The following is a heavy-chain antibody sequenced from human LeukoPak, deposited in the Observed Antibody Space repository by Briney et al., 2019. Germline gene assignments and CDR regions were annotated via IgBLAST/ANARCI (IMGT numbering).Heavy chain of an antibody. J-gene: IGHJ4*02. CDR2: INHSGST. Sequence: SETLSLTCAVYGGSFSGYYRSWIRQPPGKGLEWIGEINHSGSTNYNPSLKSRVTISVDTSKNQVSLKLSSVTAADTAVYYCARGSDMAASGVFDYWGQGTLVTVSS. CDR1: GGSFSGYY. D-gene: IGHD5-24*01. V-gene: IGHV4-34*01. CDR3: ARGSDMAASGVFDY.